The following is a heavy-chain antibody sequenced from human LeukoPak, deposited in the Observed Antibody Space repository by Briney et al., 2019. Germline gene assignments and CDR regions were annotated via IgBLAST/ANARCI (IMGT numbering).Heavy chain of an antibody. D-gene: IGHD3-16*01. J-gene: IGHJ4*02. Sequence: GASVKVSCKASGYTFTSYGISWVRQAPGQGLEWMGWISAHNGNTNYAQKLQGRVTMTTDTSTSTAYMELRSLRSDDTAVYYRARTHSLGGVNYYFDYWGQGTLVTVSS. CDR3: ARTHSLGGVNYYFDY. V-gene: IGHV1-18*01. CDR2: ISAHNGNT. CDR1: GYTFTSYG.